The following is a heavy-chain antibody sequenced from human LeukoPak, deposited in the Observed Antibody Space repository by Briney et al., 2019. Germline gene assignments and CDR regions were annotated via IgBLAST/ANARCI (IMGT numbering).Heavy chain of an antibody. V-gene: IGHV3-33*01. J-gene: IGHJ1*01. CDR2: IWYDGSNK. CDR3: ARDPYYYDSSGYEYFQH. D-gene: IGHD3-22*01. CDR1: GFTFSSYG. Sequence: GGSLRLSCAASGFTFSSYGMHWVRQAPGKGLEWVAVIWYDGSNKYYADSVKGRFTISRDNSKNTLYLQMNSLRAEDTAVYYCARDPYYYDSSGYEYFQHWGQGTLVTVSS.